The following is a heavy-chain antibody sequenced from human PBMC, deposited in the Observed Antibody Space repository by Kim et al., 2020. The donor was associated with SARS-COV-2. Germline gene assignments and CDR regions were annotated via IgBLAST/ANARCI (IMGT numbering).Heavy chain of an antibody. V-gene: IGHV1-18*01. Sequence: ASVKVSCKASGYTFTSYGISWVRQAPGQGLEWMGWISAYNGNTNYAQKLQGRVTMTTDTSTSTAYMELRSLRSDDTAVYYCAMFRVVDGTTAGMDVWGQGTTVTVSS. D-gene: IGHD1-7*01. CDR2: ISAYNGNT. CDR1: GYTFTSYG. CDR3: AMFRVVDGTTAGMDV. J-gene: IGHJ6*02.